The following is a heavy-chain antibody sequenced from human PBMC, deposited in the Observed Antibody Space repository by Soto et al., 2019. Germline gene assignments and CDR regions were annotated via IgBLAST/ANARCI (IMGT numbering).Heavy chain of an antibody. D-gene: IGHD2-2*01. Sequence: GGSLRLSCAASGFTFSSYAMHWVRQAPGKGLEWVAVISYDGSNKYYADSVKGRFTISRDNSKNTLYLQMNSLRAEDTAVYYCARDGRDKGYCSSTSCPHGGTYYYGMDVWGQGTTVTVSS. CDR3: ARDGRDKGYCSSTSCPHGGTYYYGMDV. J-gene: IGHJ6*02. CDR1: GFTFSSYA. V-gene: IGHV3-30-3*01. CDR2: ISYDGSNK.